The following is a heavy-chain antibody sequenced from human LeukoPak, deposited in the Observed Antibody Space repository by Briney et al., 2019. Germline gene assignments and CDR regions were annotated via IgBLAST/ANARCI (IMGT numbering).Heavy chain of an antibody. Sequence: SETLSLTCAVYGGSFSGYYWSWIRQPPGKGLEWIGEINHSGSTNYNPSLKSRVTISVDTSKNQFSLKLSSVTAADTAVYYCASRPSGGYSYGSCVGGYWGQGTLVTVSS. CDR3: ASRPSGGYSYGSCVGGY. CDR2: INHSGST. D-gene: IGHD5-18*01. CDR1: GGSFSGYY. V-gene: IGHV4-34*01. J-gene: IGHJ4*02.